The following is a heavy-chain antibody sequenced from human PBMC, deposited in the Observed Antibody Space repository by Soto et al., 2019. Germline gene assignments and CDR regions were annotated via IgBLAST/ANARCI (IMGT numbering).Heavy chain of an antibody. J-gene: IGHJ4*02. CDR3: ARDSGVAVAGIVDY. D-gene: IGHD6-19*01. CDR2: ISAYNGNT. V-gene: IGHV1-18*01. CDR1: GYTFTSYG. Sequence: GASVKVSCKASGYTFTSYGISWVRQAPGQGLEWMGWISAYNGNTNYAQKLQGRVTMTTDTSTSTAYMELRSLRSDDTVVYYCARDSGVAVAGIVDYWGQGTLVTVSS.